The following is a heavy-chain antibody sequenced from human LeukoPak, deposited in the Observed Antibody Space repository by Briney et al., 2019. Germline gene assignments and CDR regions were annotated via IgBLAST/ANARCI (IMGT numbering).Heavy chain of an antibody. J-gene: IGHJ4*02. D-gene: IGHD6-13*01. CDR2: INPNSGDT. CDR3: AREDSGTWVFDY. CDR1: GYPFTGYY. V-gene: IGHV1-2*02. Sequence: GASVKVSCKASGYPFTGYYMHWVRQAPGQGLEWVGWINPNSGDTNYAQKFQGRVTMTRDTSISTAYMELISLRSDDTAVYYCAREDSGTWVFDYWGQGTLVTVSS.